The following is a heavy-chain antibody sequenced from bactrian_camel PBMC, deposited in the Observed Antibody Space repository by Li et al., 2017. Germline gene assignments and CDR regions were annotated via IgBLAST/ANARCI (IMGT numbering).Heavy chain of an antibody. Sequence: HVQLVESGGGSVQAGGSLTLSCSASESTYRSICMAWFRQAPGSQRETVATVDSNGVTKVAGSVKGRFTLSKDNAKNTLYLRKDNLKPEDTALYTCAAEDQAPWDMGWICNYNSWGQGTQVTV. CDR2: VDSNGVT. CDR1: ESTYRSIC. V-gene: IGHV3S53*01. J-gene: IGHJ4*01. CDR3: AAEDQAPWDMGWICNYNS. D-gene: IGHD3*01.